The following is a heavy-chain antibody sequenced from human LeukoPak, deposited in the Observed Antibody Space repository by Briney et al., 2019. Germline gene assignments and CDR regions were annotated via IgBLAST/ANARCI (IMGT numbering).Heavy chain of an antibody. CDR2: LSGDGSST. J-gene: IGHJ4*02. Sequence: GGSLRLSCVASGLTFSTYWMHWVRQAPGKGLLWVSRLSGDGSSTRFADSLKGRLTISRDNAKNTLYLQMNSLRAEDTAVYFCARASTTVPNLLDNWGQGTLVTVSS. CDR3: ARASTTVPNLLDN. V-gene: IGHV3-74*01. D-gene: IGHD4-17*01. CDR1: GLTFSTYW.